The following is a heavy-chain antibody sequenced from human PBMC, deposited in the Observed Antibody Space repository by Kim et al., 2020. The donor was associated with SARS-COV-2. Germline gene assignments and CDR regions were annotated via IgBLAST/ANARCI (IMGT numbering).Heavy chain of an antibody. CDR1: GGSISSSSYY. Sequence: SETLSLTCTVSGGSISSSSYYWGWIRQPPGKGLEWIGSIYYSGSTYYNPSLKSRVTISVDTSKNQFSLKLSSVTAADTAVYYCARHPRPHCSSTSCYFNHYYYMDVWGKGTTVTVSS. CDR2: IYYSGST. CDR3: ARHPRPHCSSTSCYFNHYYYMDV. D-gene: IGHD2-2*01. V-gene: IGHV4-39*01. J-gene: IGHJ6*03.